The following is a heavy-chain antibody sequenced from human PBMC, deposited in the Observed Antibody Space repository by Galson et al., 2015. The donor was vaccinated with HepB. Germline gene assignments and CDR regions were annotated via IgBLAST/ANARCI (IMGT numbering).Heavy chain of an antibody. CDR1: GFTFDDYA. CDR3: AKDKGMDSYGSDY. Sequence: SLRLSCAASGFTFDDYAMHWVRQAPGKGLEWVSGISWNSGSIGYADSVKGRFTISRDNAKNSLYLQMNSLRAEDTALYYCAKDKGMDSYGSDYWGQGTLVTVSS. V-gene: IGHV3-9*01. J-gene: IGHJ4*02. D-gene: IGHD5-18*01. CDR2: ISWNSGSI.